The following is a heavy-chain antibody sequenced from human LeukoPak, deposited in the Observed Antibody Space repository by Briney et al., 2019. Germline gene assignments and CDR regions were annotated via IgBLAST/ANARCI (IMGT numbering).Heavy chain of an antibody. CDR3: AKAPGGYYYFYDY. D-gene: IGHD3-22*01. CDR2: IRYDGSNK. J-gene: IGHJ4*02. Sequence: GGSLRLSCAASGFTFSSYGMHWVRQAPGKGLEWVAFIRYDGSNKYYADSVKGRFTIPRDNSKNTLYLQMNSLRAEDTAVCYCAKAPGGYYYFYDYWGQGTLVTVSS. CDR1: GFTFSSYG. V-gene: IGHV3-30*02.